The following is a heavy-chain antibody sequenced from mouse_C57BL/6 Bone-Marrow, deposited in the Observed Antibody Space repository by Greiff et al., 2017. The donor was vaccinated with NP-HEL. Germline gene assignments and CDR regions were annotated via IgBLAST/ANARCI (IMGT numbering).Heavy chain of an antibody. Sequence: DVMLVESGPGLAKPSQTLSLTCSVTGYSITSDYWNWIRKFPGNKLEYMGYISYSGSTYYNPSLKSRISITRDTSKNQYYLQLNSVTTEDTATYYCARLYGSSRLHWYFDVWGTGTTVTVSS. D-gene: IGHD1-1*01. CDR1: GYSITSDY. CDR2: ISYSGST. V-gene: IGHV3-8*01. J-gene: IGHJ1*03. CDR3: ARLYGSSRLHWYFDV.